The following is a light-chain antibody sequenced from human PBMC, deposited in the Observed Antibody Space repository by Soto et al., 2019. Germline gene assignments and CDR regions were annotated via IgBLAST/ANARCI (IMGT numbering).Light chain of an antibody. CDR2: GTS. J-gene: IGKJ1*01. V-gene: IGKV3-20*01. CDR1: QSVGSSF. CDR3: QQYGNSPLT. Sequence: EIVLTQSPGTLSFSPGEGATLSCRASQSVGSSFLAWYQQKPGQAPRLLIYGTSSRATGIPDRFRGSGSGTDFILTVSRVEPEDFAVYYCQQYGNSPLTFGQGTKVDIK.